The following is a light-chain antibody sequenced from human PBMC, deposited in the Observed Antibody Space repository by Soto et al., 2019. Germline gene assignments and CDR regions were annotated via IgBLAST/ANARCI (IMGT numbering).Light chain of an antibody. V-gene: IGKV3-11*01. CDR1: QSVSSF. CDR2: DAS. J-gene: IGKJ1*01. CDR3: QQRGSWPS. Sequence: DIVLTRSPATLSLSPGERATLSCRTSQSVSSFLAWYQKKPGQAPRLLIYDASNRATGIPARFSGSGSGTDFTLTISSLDPEDFAVYYCQQRGSWPSFGRGTKVEI.